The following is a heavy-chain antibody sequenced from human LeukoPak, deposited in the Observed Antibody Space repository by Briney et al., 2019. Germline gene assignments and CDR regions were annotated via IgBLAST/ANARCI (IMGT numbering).Heavy chain of an antibody. CDR2: IYPRDSDT. Sequence: GESLKISCEGSGYSFSTYWIGWVRQMPGKGLEWMGIIYPRDSDTRYSPSFQGQVTISADKSINTAYLQWTSLQASDTAMYYCARYGCSSTSCPVDYYYYMDVWGKGTTVTVSS. D-gene: IGHD2-2*01. CDR3: ARYGCSSTSCPVDYYYYMDV. J-gene: IGHJ6*03. CDR1: GYSFSTYW. V-gene: IGHV5-51*01.